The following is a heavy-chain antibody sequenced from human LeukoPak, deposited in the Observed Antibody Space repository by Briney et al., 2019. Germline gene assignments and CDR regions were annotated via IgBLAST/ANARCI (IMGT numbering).Heavy chain of an antibody. Sequence: QPGGSLRLSCAASGFTFSSYAMSWVRQAPGKGLEWVSAISGSGGSTYYAVSVKGRFTISRDNSKNTLYLQINSLRAEDTAVYYCAKDLRPTIFGVSFPLTHDYWGQGTLVTVSS. CDR3: AKDLRPTIFGVSFPLTHDY. CDR2: ISGSGGST. V-gene: IGHV3-23*01. J-gene: IGHJ4*02. CDR1: GFTFSSYA. D-gene: IGHD3-3*01.